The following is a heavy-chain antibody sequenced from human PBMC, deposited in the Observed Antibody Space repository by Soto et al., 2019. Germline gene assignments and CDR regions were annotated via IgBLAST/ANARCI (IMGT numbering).Heavy chain of an antibody. CDR3: ARDYGYNSDNDAFDI. J-gene: IGHJ3*02. CDR2: VCHSGST. Sequence: XETLSLTCAFSVYSITSGYCWGWIRQPPGKGLEWIASVCHSGSTCYNSSLKSRVTISVDTSKNQFSLRVSSVTAADTAVYYCARDYGYNSDNDAFDIYEQGTLCSVSS. V-gene: IGHV4-38-2*02. D-gene: IGHD1-1*01. CDR1: VYSITSGYC.